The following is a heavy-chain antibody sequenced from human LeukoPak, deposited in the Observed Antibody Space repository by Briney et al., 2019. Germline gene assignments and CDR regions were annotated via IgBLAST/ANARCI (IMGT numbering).Heavy chain of an antibody. V-gene: IGHV3-33*01. CDR1: GFTFNNYA. Sequence: PGGSLRLSCVASGFTFNNYAMHWVRQAPGKGLEWVTTIWYDGSNKYYGDPVKGRFTISRDNSKSTLYLQMNSLRAEDTAVYYCARDKGNHPYNWFDPWGQGTLVTVSS. J-gene: IGHJ5*02. CDR3: ARDKGNHPYNWFDP. CDR2: IWYDGSNK. D-gene: IGHD1-14*01.